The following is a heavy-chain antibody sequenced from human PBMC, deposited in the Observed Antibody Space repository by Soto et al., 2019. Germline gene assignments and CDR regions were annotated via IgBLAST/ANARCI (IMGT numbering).Heavy chain of an antibody. CDR3: VRATTKATSRTSVDQ. J-gene: IGHJ4*02. Sequence: EVQLVESGGGLVQPGGSLRLSCAVSGFTFSDHYMDWVRQAPGKGLEWVGRSTDQAHSFYTVYAASVKGRFTISRDDSKKSLYLQMNSLKIEDTAVYYCVRATTKATSRTSVDQWGQGTLVTVSS. CDR2: STDQAHSFYT. V-gene: IGHV3-72*01. CDR1: GFTFSDHY. D-gene: IGHD1-1*01.